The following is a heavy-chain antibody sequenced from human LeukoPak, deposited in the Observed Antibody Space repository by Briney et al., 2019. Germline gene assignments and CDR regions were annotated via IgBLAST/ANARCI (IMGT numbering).Heavy chain of an antibody. J-gene: IGHJ4*02. CDR2: MNPNSGNT. V-gene: IGHV1-8*01. D-gene: IGHD2-8*01. Sequence: ASVKVSCKASGYTFTTYDINWVRQAPGQGLEWMGWMNPNSGNTGYVQKFQGRVTMTRNTSITTAYMELSSLRADDTAVYYCASLLYRGRRGVDYWGQGTLVTVSS. CDR1: GYTFTTYD. CDR3: ASLLYRGRRGVDY.